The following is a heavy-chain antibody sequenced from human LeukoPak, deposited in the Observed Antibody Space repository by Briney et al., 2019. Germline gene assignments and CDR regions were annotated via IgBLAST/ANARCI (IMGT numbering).Heavy chain of an antibody. Sequence: GGSLRLSCAASGFTFSSYGMHWFRQAPGKGLEGVAVIWSDGNTKYYADSVKGRFTLSRDNSKNTLHLQMNSLRAEETAVYYCARDPVVDASMITAFDYWGLGTLVTVSS. V-gene: IGHV3-33*01. CDR2: IWSDGNTK. CDR1: GFTFSSYG. CDR3: ARDPVVDASMITAFDY. D-gene: IGHD5-18*01. J-gene: IGHJ4*02.